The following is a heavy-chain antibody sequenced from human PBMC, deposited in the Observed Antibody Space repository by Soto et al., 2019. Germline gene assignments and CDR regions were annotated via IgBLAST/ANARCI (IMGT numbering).Heavy chain of an antibody. Sequence: EVQLVESGGGLVQPGGSLRVSCAASGFTFSTFSMNWVRQAPGKGLEWVSYISTGGTTIYYADSVKGRFTISRDNAKNSLYLEMNSLRDEDTAVYYCARESVNVGRGTVSHDAFDIWGQGTMVTVSS. CDR2: ISTGGTTI. D-gene: IGHD3-10*01. CDR3: ARESVNVGRGTVSHDAFDI. V-gene: IGHV3-48*02. CDR1: GFTFSTFS. J-gene: IGHJ3*02.